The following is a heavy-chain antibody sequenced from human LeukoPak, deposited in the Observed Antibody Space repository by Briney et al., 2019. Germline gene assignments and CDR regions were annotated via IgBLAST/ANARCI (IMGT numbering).Heavy chain of an antibody. D-gene: IGHD3-10*01. V-gene: IGHV3-30*04. CDR1: GFTFSHSA. CDR2: ISYDGSTT. CDR3: ANSMVRGIGLDF. J-gene: IGHJ4*02. Sequence: GKSLRLTCAASGFTFSHSAINWVRQAPGKGLQWVAVISYDGSTTYYADSVKGRFTISRDNSKNSLYLQMDSLRTEDTAMYYCANSMVRGIGLDFWGQGALVTVSS.